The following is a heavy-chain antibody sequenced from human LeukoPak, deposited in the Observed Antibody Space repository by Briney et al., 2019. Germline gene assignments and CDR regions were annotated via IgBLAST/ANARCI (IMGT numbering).Heavy chain of an antibody. CDR3: ARGWYCSSTSCYGIDY. Sequence: PSETLSLTCAVYGGSFSGYYWSWIRQPPGKGLEWIGEINHSGSTNYNPSLRSRVTISVDTSKNQFSLKLSSVTAADTAVYYCARGWYCSSTSCYGIDYWGQGTLVTVSS. D-gene: IGHD2-2*01. CDR1: GGSFSGYY. J-gene: IGHJ4*02. V-gene: IGHV4-34*01. CDR2: INHSGST.